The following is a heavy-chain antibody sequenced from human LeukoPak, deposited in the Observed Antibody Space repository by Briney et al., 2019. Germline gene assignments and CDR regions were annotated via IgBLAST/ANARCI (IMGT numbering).Heavy chain of an antibody. CDR2: INHSGST. J-gene: IGHJ4*02. CDR3: ATERGYSYGRPRWYFDY. D-gene: IGHD5-18*01. V-gene: IGHV4-34*01. CDR1: GGSFSGYY. Sequence: PSDTLSLTCAVYGGSFSGYYWSWIRQPPGKGLEWIGEINHSGSTNYNPSLKSRVTISVDTSKNQFSLKLSSVTAADTAVYYCATERGYSYGRPRWYFDYWGQGTLVTVSS.